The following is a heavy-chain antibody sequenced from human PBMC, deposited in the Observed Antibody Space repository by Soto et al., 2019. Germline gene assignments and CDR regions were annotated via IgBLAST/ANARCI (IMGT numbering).Heavy chain of an antibody. CDR2: ISGSGGDR. Sequence: AGGSLRLSCAASGFTFRTYAMGWVRQAPGKGLEYVSSISGSGGDRYYADSVRGRFTISRDNSKNTLYLQMNSLRAEDPAVYYCAKLSEDPYSGSYSDSWGQGALVTVSS. CDR1: GFTFRTYA. V-gene: IGHV3-23*01. CDR3: AKLSEDPYSGSYSDS. D-gene: IGHD1-26*01. J-gene: IGHJ4*02.